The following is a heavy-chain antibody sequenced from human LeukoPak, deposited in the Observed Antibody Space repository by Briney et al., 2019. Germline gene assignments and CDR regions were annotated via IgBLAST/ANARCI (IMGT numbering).Heavy chain of an antibody. D-gene: IGHD2-15*01. Sequence: ASVKVSCKASGYTFTSYYMHWVRQAPGQGLEWMGIIKPSGGSTSYAQKFQGRVTMTRDTSTSTVYMELSSLRSEDTAVYYCARPSVAATFYYYYGMDVWGQGTTVTVSS. CDR1: GYTFTSYY. V-gene: IGHV1-46*01. CDR2: IKPSGGST. CDR3: ARPSVAATFYYYYGMDV. J-gene: IGHJ6*02.